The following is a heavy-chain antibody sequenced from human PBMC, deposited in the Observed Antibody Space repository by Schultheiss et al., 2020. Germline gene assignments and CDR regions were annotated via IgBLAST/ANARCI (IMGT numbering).Heavy chain of an antibody. CDR2: ISSSGSTI. Sequence: GSLRLSCAASGFTFSSYAMSWVRQAPGKGLEWVSYISSSGSTIYYADSVKGRFTISRDNAKNSLYLQMNSLRAEDTAVYYCARDLFSGDFWSGYYFGPSTYYYYGMDVWGQGTTVTVAS. CDR1: GFTFSSYA. V-gene: IGHV3-48*04. CDR3: ARDLFSGDFWSGYYFGPSTYYYYGMDV. J-gene: IGHJ6*02. D-gene: IGHD3-3*01.